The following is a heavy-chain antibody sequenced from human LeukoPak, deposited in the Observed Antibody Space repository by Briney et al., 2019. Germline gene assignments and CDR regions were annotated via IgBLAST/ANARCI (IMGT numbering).Heavy chain of an antibody. CDR2: IKQDGREK. V-gene: IGHV3-7*03. J-gene: IGHJ4*02. CDR3: ASEARTRCSGGSCYSDY. D-gene: IGHD2-15*01. Sequence: GGSLRLSCAASGFTFSSYWMSWVRQAPGKGLEWVANIKQDGREKYYVDAVEGRFTISRDNAKNSLYLQMTRLRAEDTAVYYCASEARTRCSGGSCYSDYWGQGTLVTVSS. CDR1: GFTFSSYW.